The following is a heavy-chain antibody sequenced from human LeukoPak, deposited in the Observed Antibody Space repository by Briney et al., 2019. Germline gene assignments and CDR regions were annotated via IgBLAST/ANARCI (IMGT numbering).Heavy chain of an antibody. D-gene: IGHD6-13*01. Sequence: TGGSLRLSCAASGFTFSSYWMPWVRQAPGKGLVWVSRINSDGSSTSYADSVKGRFTISRDNAKNTLYLQMNSLRAEDTAVYYCAREVATSGYSSSWYTDWGQGTLVTVSS. CDR1: GFTFSSYW. V-gene: IGHV3-74*01. CDR3: AREVATSGYSSSWYTD. J-gene: IGHJ4*02. CDR2: INSDGSST.